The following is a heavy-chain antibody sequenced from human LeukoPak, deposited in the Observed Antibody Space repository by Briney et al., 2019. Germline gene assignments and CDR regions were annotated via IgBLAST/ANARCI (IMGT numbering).Heavy chain of an antibody. D-gene: IGHD6-19*01. V-gene: IGHV4-34*01. CDR1: GGSFSGYY. J-gene: IGHJ4*02. Sequence: PSETLSLTCAVYGGSFSGYYWSWIRQPPGKGLEWIGEINHSGSTNYNPSLKSRVTISVDTSKNQFSLKLSSVTAADTAVYYCAVAGGGDYFDYWGQGTLVTVSS. CDR3: AVAGGGDYFDY. CDR2: INHSGST.